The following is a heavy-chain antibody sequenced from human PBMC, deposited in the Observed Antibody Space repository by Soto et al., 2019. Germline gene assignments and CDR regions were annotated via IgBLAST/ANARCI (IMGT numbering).Heavy chain of an antibody. D-gene: IGHD2-2*02. CDR1: GGSVSSGSYY. CDR3: AREYHP. CDR2: IYNSGST. V-gene: IGHV4-61*01. J-gene: IGHJ5*02. Sequence: SETLSLTCTVSGGSVSSGSYYWNWIRQPPGKGLEWIGYIYNSGSTNYNPSLKSRVTISVDTSKNQFSLKLSSVTAADTAVYYCAREYHPWGQGTLVTVSS.